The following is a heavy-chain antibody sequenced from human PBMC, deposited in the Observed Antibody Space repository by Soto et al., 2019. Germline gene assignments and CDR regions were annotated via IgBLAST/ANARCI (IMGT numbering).Heavy chain of an antibody. CDR2: IIPILGTA. D-gene: IGHD6-13*01. J-gene: IGHJ6*02. V-gene: IGHV1-69*01. Sequence: QVQLVQSGAEVKKPGSSVKVSCKASGGTFSSYAISWVRQAPGQGLEWMGGIIPILGTANYAQKFQGRVTITADESTSTAYMELSSLRSEDTAVYYCARSQTPVIAAAGRYYYYYYGMDVWGQGTTVTVSS. CDR1: GGTFSSYA. CDR3: ARSQTPVIAAAGRYYYYYYGMDV.